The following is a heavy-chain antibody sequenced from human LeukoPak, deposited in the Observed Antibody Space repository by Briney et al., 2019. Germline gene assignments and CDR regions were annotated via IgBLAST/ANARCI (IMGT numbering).Heavy chain of an antibody. CDR3: ARANDILTGPNWFNS. D-gene: IGHD3-9*01. Sequence: PGGSLRLSCAASGFTFGGSGMHWVRQAPGKGLEWVSYISSSSYSIYYVDSVRGRFTISRDNAKNSLYLQMNSLRAEDTAVYYCARANDILTGPNWFNSWGQGTLVTVSS. CDR1: GFTFGGSG. J-gene: IGHJ5*01. CDR2: ISSSSYSI. V-gene: IGHV3-48*04.